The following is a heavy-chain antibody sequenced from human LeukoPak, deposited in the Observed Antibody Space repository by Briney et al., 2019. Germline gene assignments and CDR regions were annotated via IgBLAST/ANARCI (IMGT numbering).Heavy chain of an antibody. Sequence: GGSLRLSCAASGFTFSSYEMNWVRQAPGKGLEWVSYISSSGSTIYYADSVKGRFTISRDNAKNSLYLQMNSLRAEDTAVYYCAKVAEVGATGYYYYMDVWGKGTTVTISS. J-gene: IGHJ6*03. CDR1: GFTFSSYE. D-gene: IGHD1-26*01. CDR2: ISSSGSTI. V-gene: IGHV3-48*03. CDR3: AKVAEVGATGYYYYMDV.